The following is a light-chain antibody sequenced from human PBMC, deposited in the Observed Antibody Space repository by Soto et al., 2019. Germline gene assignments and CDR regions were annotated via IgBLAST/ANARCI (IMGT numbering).Light chain of an antibody. V-gene: IGKV1-5*01. CDR2: DAS. J-gene: IGKJ1*01. Sequence: DFQMTQYPSTLSASVGDRVTITCRASQNIRSRLAWFQQKPGKAHKLLIYDASSLESGVPQRFSGSGSGTEFTLTGSRLQTDDSSTYSCQQYHSYWTCGQGTKVE. CDR1: QNIRSR. CDR3: QQYHSYWT.